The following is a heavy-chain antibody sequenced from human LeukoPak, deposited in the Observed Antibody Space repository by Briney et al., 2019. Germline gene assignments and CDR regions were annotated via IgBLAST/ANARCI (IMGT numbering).Heavy chain of an antibody. CDR2: IYYSGST. D-gene: IGHD3-10*01. V-gene: IGHV4-59*01. J-gene: IGHJ4*02. Sequence: PSETLSLTCTVSGGSISSYYWGWIRQPPGKGLEWIGYIYYSGSTDYNPSLKGRVTISVDTSKNQFSLKLSSVTAADTAVYYCARDPGSYDTPDYWGQGTLVTVSS. CDR1: GGSISSYY. CDR3: ARDPGSYDTPDY.